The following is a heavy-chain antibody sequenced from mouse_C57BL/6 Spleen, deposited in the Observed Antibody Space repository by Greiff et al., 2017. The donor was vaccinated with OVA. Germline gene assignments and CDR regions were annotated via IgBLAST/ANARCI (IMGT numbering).Heavy chain of an antibody. D-gene: IGHD4-1*01. CDR1: GYTFTDYY. V-gene: IGHV1-19*01. J-gene: IGHJ1*03. CDR2: INPYNGGT. Sequence: VQLQQSGPVLVKPGASVKMSCKASGYTFTDYYMNWVKQSHGKSLEWIGVINPYNGGTSYNQKFKGKATLTVDKSSSTAYMELNSLTSEDSAVYYCASGLGRKYFDVWGTGTTVTVSS. CDR3: ASGLGRKYFDV.